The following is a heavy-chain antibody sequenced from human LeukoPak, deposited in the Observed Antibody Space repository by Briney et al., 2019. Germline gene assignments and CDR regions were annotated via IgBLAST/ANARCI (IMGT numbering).Heavy chain of an antibody. V-gene: IGHV4-61*02. D-gene: IGHD5/OR15-5a*01. CDR3: ARNFRGGSTYLDY. J-gene: IGHJ4*02. CDR2: IYSGGTT. Sequence: PSETLSLTRIVSGGSISSGSYYWSWIRQPAGKGLEWIGRIYSGGTTNYNPSLKSRVTMSVDTSKNQFSLKLSSVTAADTAVYYCARNFRGGSTYLDYWGQGTLVTVSS. CDR1: GGSISSGSYY.